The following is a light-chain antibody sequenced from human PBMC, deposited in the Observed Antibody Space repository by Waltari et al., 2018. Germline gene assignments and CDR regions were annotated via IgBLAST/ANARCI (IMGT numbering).Light chain of an antibody. V-gene: IGLV2-23*02. J-gene: IGLJ2*01. CDR2: EVR. Sequence: SGEQQNSGKAPKLRIDEVRKRASGGSNRFSGEKSGNTASLTIAGLQAEDESDYYCCSYAGSDVVFGGGTKLTVL. CDR3: CSYAGSDVV.